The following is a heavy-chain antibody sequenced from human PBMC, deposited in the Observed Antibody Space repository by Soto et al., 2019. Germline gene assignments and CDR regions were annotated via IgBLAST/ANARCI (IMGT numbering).Heavy chain of an antibody. CDR3: AGERYRFWRGPFDL. J-gene: IGHJ2*01. Sequence: QVQLQESGPGLVKPSQTLSLTCTVSGGSVGTGDYAWTWIRKAPGKDLEWLAYDYYTGNNYQNPSRKGLSSISVDTSKNQFPLELRSVTAADTAVYYCAGERYRFWRGPFDLWGRGTLVTVSS. V-gene: IGHV4-30-4*01. CDR1: GGSVGTGDYA. CDR2: DYYTGNN. D-gene: IGHD3-3*01.